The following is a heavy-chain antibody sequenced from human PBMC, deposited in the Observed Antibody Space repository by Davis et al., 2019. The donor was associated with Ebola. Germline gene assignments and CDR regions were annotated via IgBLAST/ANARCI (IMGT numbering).Heavy chain of an antibody. CDR2: ISNDGSNK. CDR3: AKEGGIGEWLLYYGMDV. D-gene: IGHD3-3*01. Sequence: GESLKISCAASGFTLSSYGMHWVRQAPGKGLEWVAAISNDGSNKYYADSVKGRFTISRDNSKNTLYLQMNSLRAEDTAVYYCAKEGGIGEWLLYYGMDVWGKGTTVTVSS. CDR1: GFTLSSYG. J-gene: IGHJ6*04. V-gene: IGHV3-30*18.